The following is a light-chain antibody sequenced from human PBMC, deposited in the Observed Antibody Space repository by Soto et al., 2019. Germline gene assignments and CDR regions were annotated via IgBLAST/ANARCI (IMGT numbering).Light chain of an antibody. CDR1: QSVSSN. CDR3: QKYKNWPEA. Sequence: EIVMTQSPATLSVSPGERATLSCRASQSVSSNLAWYQQKPGQAPRLLIYGASTRATDVPARFSASGSGTQFTLTIRSLQSEDFEVYYCQKYKNWPEAFGKGTK. CDR2: GAS. V-gene: IGKV3-15*01. J-gene: IGKJ1*01.